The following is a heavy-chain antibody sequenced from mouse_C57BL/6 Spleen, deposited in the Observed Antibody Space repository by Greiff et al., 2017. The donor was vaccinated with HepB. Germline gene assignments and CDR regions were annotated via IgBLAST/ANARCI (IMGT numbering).Heavy chain of an antibody. Sequence: EVKLVESGGGLVQPGGSMKLSCVASGFTFSNYWMNWVRQSPEKGLEWVAQIRLKSDNYATHYAESVKGRFTISRDDSKSSVYLQMNNLRAEDTGICYCTGWLPWYFDVWGTGTTVTVSS. CDR3: TGWLPWYFDV. CDR1: GFTFSNYW. V-gene: IGHV6-3*01. CDR2: IRLKSDNYAT. J-gene: IGHJ1*03. D-gene: IGHD2-2*01.